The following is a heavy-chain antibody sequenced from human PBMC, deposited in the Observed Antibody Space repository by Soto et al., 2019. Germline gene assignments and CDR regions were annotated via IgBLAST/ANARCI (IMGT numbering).Heavy chain of an antibody. CDR1: GYTFTSYY. CDR3: ARPNVPTVTTVESGYYYYYIDV. CDR2: INPSGGST. V-gene: IGHV1-46*03. J-gene: IGHJ6*03. Sequence: ASVKVSCKASGYTFTSYYMHWVRQAPGQGLEWMGIINPSGGSTSYAQKFQGRVTMTRDTSTSTVYMELSSLRSEDTAVYYCARPNVPTVTTVESGYYYYYIDVWGKGTTVTV. D-gene: IGHD4-4*01.